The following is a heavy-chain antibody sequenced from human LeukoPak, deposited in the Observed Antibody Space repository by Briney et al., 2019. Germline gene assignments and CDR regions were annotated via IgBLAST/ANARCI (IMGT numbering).Heavy chain of an antibody. Sequence: PSETLSLTCTVSGGSISSYYWSWIRQPAGKGLEWIGRIYTSGSTNYNPSLKSRVTMSVDTSKNQFSLKLSSVTAADTAVYYCARDIRITMVRGVPVSKDYWGQGTLVTVSS. J-gene: IGHJ4*02. D-gene: IGHD3-10*01. CDR1: GGSISSYY. V-gene: IGHV4-4*07. CDR3: ARDIRITMVRGVPVSKDY. CDR2: IYTSGST.